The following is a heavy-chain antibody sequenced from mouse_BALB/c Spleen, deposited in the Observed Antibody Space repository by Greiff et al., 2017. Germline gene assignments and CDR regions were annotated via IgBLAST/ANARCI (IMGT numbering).Heavy chain of an antibody. J-gene: IGHJ4*01. CDR1: GYSITSGYY. CDR3: ARDDYDYDVPYYAMDY. V-gene: IGHV3-6*02. Sequence: EVQLQQSGPGLVKPSQSLSLTCSVTGYSITSGYYWNWIRQFPGNKLEWMGYISYDGSNNYNPSLKNRISITRDTSKNQFFLKLNSVTTEDTATYYCARDDYDYDVPYYAMDYWGQGTSVTVSS. D-gene: IGHD2-4*01. CDR2: ISYDGSN.